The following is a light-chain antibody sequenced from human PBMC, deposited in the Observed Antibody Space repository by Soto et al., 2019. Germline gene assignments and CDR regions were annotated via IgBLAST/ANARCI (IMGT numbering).Light chain of an antibody. CDR1: QSVGSN. CDR2: GAS. J-gene: IGKJ1*01. CDR3: QQYNNWPTWT. V-gene: IGKV3-15*01. Sequence: EIVMTPSPATLSVSPVERVTLSCRARQSVGSNLAWYQQTPGQAPRLLIYGASTRATGIPARFSGSGSETEFTLTISSLQAEDSAVYFCQQYNNWPTWTFGQGTKVDI.